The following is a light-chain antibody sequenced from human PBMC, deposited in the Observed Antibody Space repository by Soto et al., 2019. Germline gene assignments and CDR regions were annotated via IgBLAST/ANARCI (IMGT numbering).Light chain of an antibody. CDR2: AAS. CDR1: QTISRY. V-gene: IGKV1-39*01. J-gene: IGKJ1*01. CDR3: QQSFSIPWT. Sequence: DIQMTQSPSSLSASIGDRVTITCRASQTISRYLNWYQQKPGRAPNLLSYAASSLHSGVPSRFSVSGSGTDFTLTITRLQPEDFATYYCQQSFSIPWTFGQGPKVDIK.